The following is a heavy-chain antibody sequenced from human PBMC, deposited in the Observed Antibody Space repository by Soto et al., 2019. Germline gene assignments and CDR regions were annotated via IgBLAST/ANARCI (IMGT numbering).Heavy chain of an antibody. CDR3: ARTLARPAPPDFDY. D-gene: IGHD6-6*01. CDR1: GFTFNDYY. J-gene: IGHJ4*02. V-gene: IGHV3-11*04. CDR2: ISVSGSTI. Sequence: GGSLRLSCAASGFTFNDYYMSWIRQAPGKGLEWVSYISVSGSTIYYADSVKGRFTISRDNAKNTLYLQMNSLRAEDTAVYYCARTLARPAPPDFDYWGQGTLVTVSS.